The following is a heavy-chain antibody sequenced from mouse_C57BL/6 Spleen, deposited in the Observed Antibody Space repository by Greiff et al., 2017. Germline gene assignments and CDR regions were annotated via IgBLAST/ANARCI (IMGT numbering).Heavy chain of an antibody. Sequence: VQLQQPGAELVKPGASVKLSCKASGYTFTSYWMHWVKQRPGQGLEWIGMIHPNSGSTNYNEKFKSKATLTVDKSSSTAYMQLSSLTSEDSAVYYCARSGSSYNYYAMDYWGQGTSVTVSS. J-gene: IGHJ4*01. CDR1: GYTFTSYW. D-gene: IGHD1-1*01. CDR3: ARSGSSYNYYAMDY. CDR2: IHPNSGST. V-gene: IGHV1-64*01.